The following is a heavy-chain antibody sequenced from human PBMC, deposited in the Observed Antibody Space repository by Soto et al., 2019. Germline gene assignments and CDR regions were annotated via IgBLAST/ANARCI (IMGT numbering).Heavy chain of an antibody. Sequence: GESLKISCKGYGYTFTDYWIGWVRQMPGKVLELIGLIYPGDSDTRYSPSFQGRVTISADKSISTAFLQWSSLRASDTAMYYCASQKTVIRGPLSSNWFDPWGQGXLVTVYS. D-gene: IGHD1-1*01. CDR3: ASQKTVIRGPLSSNWFDP. V-gene: IGHV5-51*01. CDR2: IYPGDSDT. J-gene: IGHJ5*02. CDR1: GYTFTDYW.